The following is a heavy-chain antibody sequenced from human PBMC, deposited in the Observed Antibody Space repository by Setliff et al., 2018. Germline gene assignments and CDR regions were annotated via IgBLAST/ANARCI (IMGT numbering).Heavy chain of an antibody. CDR2: IYHNGNT. D-gene: IGHD5-18*01. V-gene: IGHV4-59*01. Sequence: PSETLSLTCTVSGGSISPYFWSWIRQPPGKGPEWIGYIYHNGNTNFNPSLKTRVTMSVDPSKNQFALNLRSVTAADTAVYYCVRDRTAYSYGLDVWAQGTTVTV. CDR1: GGSISPYF. CDR3: VRDRTAYSYGLDV. J-gene: IGHJ6*02.